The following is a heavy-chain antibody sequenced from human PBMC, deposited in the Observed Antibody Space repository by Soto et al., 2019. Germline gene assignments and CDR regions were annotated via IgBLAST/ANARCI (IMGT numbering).Heavy chain of an antibody. CDR3: ARDRAPGGWSYLYL. J-gene: IGHJ5*02. CDR2: IIPIFGTP. D-gene: IGHD2-15*01. CDR1: GGSFSDYA. V-gene: IGHV1-69*01. Sequence: QVQLVQSGAEVKKPGSSVKISCKAFGGSFSDYAISWVRQAPGQGLEWMGGIIPIFGTPNYAQKFQDRVTFTAHESTNTAYMELSRLTSEDTAVYYCARDRAPGGWSYLYLWGQGTQVTVSS.